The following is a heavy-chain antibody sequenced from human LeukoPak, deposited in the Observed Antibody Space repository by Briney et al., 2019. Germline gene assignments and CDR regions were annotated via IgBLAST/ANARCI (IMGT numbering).Heavy chain of an antibody. CDR1: GYTFTSYG. D-gene: IGHD6-19*01. CDR3: ARARALSGWYSNY. CDR2: VSTYNGNT. J-gene: IGHJ4*02. Sequence: ASVKVSCKASGYTFTSYGINWVRQAPGQGLEWVGWVSTYNGNTNCAQKLQDRVTMTTDTSTSTAYMELGSLRSDDTAVYYCARARALSGWYSNYWGQGTLVTVSS. V-gene: IGHV1-18*01.